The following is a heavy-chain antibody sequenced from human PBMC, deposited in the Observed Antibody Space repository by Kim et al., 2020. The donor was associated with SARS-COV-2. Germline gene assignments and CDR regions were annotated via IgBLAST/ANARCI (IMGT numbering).Heavy chain of an antibody. J-gene: IGHJ4*02. CDR3: AKVRVLDFDY. CDR2: K. D-gene: IGHD2-2*01. Sequence: KCYAATLKGRFTISRDNSKNRLNLQMNSLRAENTAVYYCAKVRVLDFDYWGQGTLVTVSS. V-gene: IGHV3-23*01.